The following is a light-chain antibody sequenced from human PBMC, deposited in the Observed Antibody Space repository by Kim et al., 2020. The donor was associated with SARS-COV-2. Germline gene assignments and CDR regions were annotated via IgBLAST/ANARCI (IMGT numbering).Light chain of an antibody. CDR1: QSVGTY. Sequence: VVRQSPATLSLSPGERATLSCGASQSVGTYLAWYQQKPGQAPRLLIYDASKRATGIPARFRGSGSGTDFTLTIGTLEPEDSAVYYCQQRGNFGQGTRLEIK. V-gene: IGKV3-11*01. CDR3: QQRGN. CDR2: DAS. J-gene: IGKJ5*01.